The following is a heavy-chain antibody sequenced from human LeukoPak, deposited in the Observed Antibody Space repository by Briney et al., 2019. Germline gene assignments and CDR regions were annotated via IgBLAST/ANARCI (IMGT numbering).Heavy chain of an antibody. CDR1: GYTLTELS. J-gene: IGHJ6*03. CDR3: ARDLTPFMGMGIAARPVGMDV. D-gene: IGHD6-6*01. V-gene: IGHV1-18*01. Sequence: GASVKVSCKVSGYTLTELSMHWVRQAPGKGLEWMGWISAYNGNTNYAQKLQGRVTMTTDTSTSTAYMELRSLRSDDTAVYYCARDLTPFMGMGIAARPVGMDVWGKGTTVTVSS. CDR2: ISAYNGNT.